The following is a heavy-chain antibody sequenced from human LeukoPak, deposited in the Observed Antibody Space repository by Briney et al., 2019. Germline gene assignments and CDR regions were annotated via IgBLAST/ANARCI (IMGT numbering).Heavy chain of an antibody. CDR2: FSPVFGTA. V-gene: IGHV1-69*13. D-gene: IGHD6-13*01. CDR1: GGTFSSYA. Sequence: SVKVSCKASGGTFSSYAISWVRQAPGQGLEWMGGFSPVFGTANYEQKFQGRATITADESTSTAYMELSSLRSEDTAVYYCARGKGIAAAGWYYFDYWGQGTLVTVSS. J-gene: IGHJ4*02. CDR3: ARGKGIAAAGWYYFDY.